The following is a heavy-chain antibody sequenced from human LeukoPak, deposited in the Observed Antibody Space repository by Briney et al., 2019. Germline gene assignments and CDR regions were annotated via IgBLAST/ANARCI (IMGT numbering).Heavy chain of an antibody. CDR2: ISAYNGNT. Sequence: ASVKFSCKASGYTFTSYGISWVRQAPGQGLEWMGWISAYNGNTNYAQKLQGRVTMTTDTSTSTAYMELRSLRSDDTAVYYCARCPYSSGWYPPYYYYGMDVWGQGTTVTVSS. V-gene: IGHV1-18*01. J-gene: IGHJ6*02. CDR3: ARCPYSSGWYPPYYYYGMDV. CDR1: GYTFTSYG. D-gene: IGHD6-19*01.